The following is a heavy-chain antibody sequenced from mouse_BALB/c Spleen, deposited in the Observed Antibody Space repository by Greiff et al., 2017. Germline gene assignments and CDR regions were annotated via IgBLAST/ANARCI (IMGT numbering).Heavy chain of an antibody. Sequence: EVKVEESGGGLVQPGGSLKLSCAASGFTFSSYGMSWVRQTPDKRLELVATINSNGGSTYYPDSVKGRFTISRDNAKNTLYLQMSSLKSEDTAMYYCARAPYWFAYWGQGTLVTVSA. CDR2: INSNGGST. CDR3: ARAPYWFAY. V-gene: IGHV5-6-3*01. J-gene: IGHJ3*01. CDR1: GFTFSSYG.